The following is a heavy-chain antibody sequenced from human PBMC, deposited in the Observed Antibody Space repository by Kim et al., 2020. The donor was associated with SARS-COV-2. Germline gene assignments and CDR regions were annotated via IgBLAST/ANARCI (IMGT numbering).Heavy chain of an antibody. Sequence: SGPTLVKATQTLTLTCTFSGFSLSTSGMCVSWIRQPPGKALEWLALIDWDDDKYYNTSLKTRLTISKDTSKKQVVLTMTNMGPVDTATYYCVRSSKKWEQQRAHWDFDIWGQGTMVTVSS. CDR2: IDWDDDK. J-gene: IGHJ3*02. CDR1: GFSLSTSGMC. D-gene: IGHD1-26*01. V-gene: IGHV2-70*13. CDR3: VRSSKKWEQQRAHWDFDI.